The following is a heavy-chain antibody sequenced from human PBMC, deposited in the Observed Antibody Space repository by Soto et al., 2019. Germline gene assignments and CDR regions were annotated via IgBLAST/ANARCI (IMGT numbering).Heavy chain of an antibody. J-gene: IGHJ4*02. CDR1: GFTFSSYA. CDR2: ISGSGGST. D-gene: IGHD3-22*01. CDR3: AKDTLVDYYDSSGYKL. Sequence: ESLRLSCAASGFTFSSYAMSWVRQAPGKGLEWVSAISGSGGSTYYADSVKGRFTISRDNSKNTLYLQMNSLRAEDTAVYYCAKDTLVDYYDSSGYKLWGQGTLVTVSS. V-gene: IGHV3-23*01.